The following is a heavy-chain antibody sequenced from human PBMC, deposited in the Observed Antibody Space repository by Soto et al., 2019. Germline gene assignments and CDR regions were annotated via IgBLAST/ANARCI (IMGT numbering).Heavy chain of an antibody. Sequence: SVKVSCKASGGTFSSYAISWVRQAPGQGXEWMGGIIPIFGTANYAQKFQGRVTITADESTSTAYMELSSLRSEDTAVYYCARDCTSGPLVGYYYYGMDVWGQGTTVTVSS. CDR2: IIPIFGTA. D-gene: IGHD2-8*01. V-gene: IGHV1-69*13. CDR3: ARDCTSGPLVGYYYYGMDV. CDR1: GGTFSSYA. J-gene: IGHJ6*02.